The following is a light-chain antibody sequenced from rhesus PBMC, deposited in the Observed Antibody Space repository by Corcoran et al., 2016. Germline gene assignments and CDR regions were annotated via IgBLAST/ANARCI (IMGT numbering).Light chain of an antibody. CDR3: QETSDLST. CDR1: QSVSSH. CDR2: GAS. Sequence: EIVMTQSPATLSLSPGEKATISCRTSQSVSSHLAWYQQKPGQAPRRLIYGASSRATGIPERFSGSGSGTDFPLTIRSLEPEDFAVYYCQETSDLSTFGGGTKVKI. V-gene: IGKV3-31*02. J-gene: IGKJ4*01.